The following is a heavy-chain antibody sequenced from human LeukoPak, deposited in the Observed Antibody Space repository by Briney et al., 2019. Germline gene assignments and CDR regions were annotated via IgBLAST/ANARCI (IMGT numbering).Heavy chain of an antibody. CDR2: IIPIFGTA. Sequence: SVKVSCKASGGTFSSYAISWVRQAPGQGLEWMGRIIPIFGTANYAQKFQGRVAITTDESTSTAYMELSSLRSEDTAVYYCAREMYYYGSGIPLALDYWGQGTLVTVSS. J-gene: IGHJ4*02. V-gene: IGHV1-69*05. CDR1: GGTFSSYA. D-gene: IGHD3-10*01. CDR3: AREMYYYGSGIPLALDY.